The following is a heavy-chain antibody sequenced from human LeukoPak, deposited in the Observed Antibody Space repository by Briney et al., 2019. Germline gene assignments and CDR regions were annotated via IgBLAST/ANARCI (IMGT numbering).Heavy chain of an antibody. J-gene: IGHJ4*02. CDR1: GFTFSGSA. CDR2: IRRKTNGSAP. CDR3: VTLFDSDHDWSGYLAHFDS. Sequence: GGSLSLSCEASGFTFSGSAMHWVRQASGKGLEWVGRIRRKTNGSAPAYAASVKGRFTISRDDSKNTAHLQMNSLKAEDTAMYYCVTLFDSDHDWSGYLAHFDSWGQGTLVTVSS. V-gene: IGHV3-73*01. D-gene: IGHD3-3*01.